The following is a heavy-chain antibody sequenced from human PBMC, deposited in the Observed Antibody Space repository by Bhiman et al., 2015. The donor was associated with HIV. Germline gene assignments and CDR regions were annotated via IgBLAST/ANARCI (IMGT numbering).Heavy chain of an antibody. CDR2: ISSRGDTL. D-gene: IGHD5/OR15-5a*01. CDR1: GFTFSSYA. Sequence: EVRLVNSGGGLVQPGGSLRLSCAASGFTFSSYAMYWVRQAPGKGLEWVSYISSRGDTLYYAATVKGRFTISRDNAKNSLYLQMNILRAEDTAVYFCARDRRNFYAISWGQGTLVTVSS. CDR3: ARDRRNFYAIS. V-gene: IGHV3-48*03. J-gene: IGHJ5*02.